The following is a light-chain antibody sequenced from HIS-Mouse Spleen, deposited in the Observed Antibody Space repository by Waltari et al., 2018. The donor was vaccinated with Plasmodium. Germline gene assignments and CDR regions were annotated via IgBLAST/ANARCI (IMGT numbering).Light chain of an antibody. CDR3: QQYNNWSFT. V-gene: IGKV3-15*01. CDR2: GAS. J-gene: IGKJ3*01. CDR1: QSVSSN. Sequence: EIVMTQSPATLSVSPWSRATLSCRAIQSVSSNLAWDQQKPCQAPRLLIYGASTRATGIPARFSGSGSGTEFNITISSLQSEDCAVYYWQQYNNWSFTFGPGTKVDIK.